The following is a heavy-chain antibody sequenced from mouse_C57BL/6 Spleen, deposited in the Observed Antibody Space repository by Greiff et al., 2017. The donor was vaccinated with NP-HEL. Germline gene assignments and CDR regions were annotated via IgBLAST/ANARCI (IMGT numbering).Heavy chain of an antibody. J-gene: IGHJ3*01. CDR3: APYYGSSYDGFAY. CDR2: IHPNSGST. CDR1: GYTFTSYW. D-gene: IGHD1-1*01. V-gene: IGHV1-64*01. Sequence: QVQLQQPGAELVKPGASVKLSCKASGYTFTSYWMHWVKQRPGQGLEWIGMIHPNSGSTNYNEKFKSKATLTVDKSSSTAYMQLSSLTSEDSAVYYCAPYYGSSYDGFAYWGQGTLVTVSA.